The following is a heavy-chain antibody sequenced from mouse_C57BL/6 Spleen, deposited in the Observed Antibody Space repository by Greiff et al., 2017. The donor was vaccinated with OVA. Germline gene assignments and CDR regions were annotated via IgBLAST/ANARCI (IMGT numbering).Heavy chain of an antibody. Sequence: DVMLVESEGGLVQPGSSMKLSCTASGFTFSDYYMAWVRQVPEKGLEWVANINYDGSSTYYLDSLKSRFIISRDNAKNILYLQMSSLKSEDTATYYCARETGSYWYSDVWGTGTTVTVSS. J-gene: IGHJ1*03. CDR2: INYDGSST. CDR3: ARETGSYWYSDV. V-gene: IGHV5-16*01. CDR1: GFTFSDYY. D-gene: IGHD4-1*01.